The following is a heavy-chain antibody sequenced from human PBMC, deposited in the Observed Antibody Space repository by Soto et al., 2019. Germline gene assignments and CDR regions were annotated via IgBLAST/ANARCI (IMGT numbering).Heavy chain of an antibody. J-gene: IGHJ6*02. D-gene: IGHD3-10*01. CDR2: ISGSGGST. CDR3: ANSEGSGSYYYYYGMDV. CDR1: GFTFSSYA. V-gene: IGHV3-23*01. Sequence: EVQLLESGGGLVQPGGSLRLSCAASGFTFSSYAMSWVRQAPGKGLEWVSAISGSGGSTYYADSVKGRFTISRDNSTNTLYLQMYSLRAEDTAVYYCANSEGSGSYYYYYGMDVWGQGTTVTVSS.